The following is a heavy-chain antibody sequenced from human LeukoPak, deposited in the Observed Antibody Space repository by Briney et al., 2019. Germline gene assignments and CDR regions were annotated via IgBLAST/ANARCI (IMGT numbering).Heavy chain of an antibody. CDR1: GFTVSPNY. CDR3: AKTGGFNYGADDY. CDR2: TYSGGST. Sequence: GGSLRLSCAASGFTVSPNYMSGVRQAPGKGLEWASLTYSGGSTNYADSVKGRFTISRDNAKNTVYLQMNSLRAEDTAVYYCAKTGGFNYGADDYWGQGTLVTVSS. V-gene: IGHV3-53*01. D-gene: IGHD5-18*01. J-gene: IGHJ4*02.